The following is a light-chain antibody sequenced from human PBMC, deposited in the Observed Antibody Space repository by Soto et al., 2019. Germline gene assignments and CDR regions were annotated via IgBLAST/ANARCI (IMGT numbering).Light chain of an antibody. Sequence: QSALTQPRSVSGSPGQSVTISCTGTSSDVGGYNYVSWYRQHPGKAPKLMIYDVSKRPSGVPDRFSGSKSGNTASLTISGLQDEDEADYYCCSYAGSYTWVFVTGTQLTVL. CDR1: SSDVGGYNY. CDR3: CSYAGSYTWV. J-gene: IGLJ1*01. CDR2: DVS. V-gene: IGLV2-11*01.